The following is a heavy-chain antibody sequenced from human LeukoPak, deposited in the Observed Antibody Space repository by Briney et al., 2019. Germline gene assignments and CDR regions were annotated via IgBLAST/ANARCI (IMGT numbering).Heavy chain of an antibody. Sequence: PGGSLRLSCAASGFTFDDYAMHWVRQAPGKGLEWVSGISWNSGSIGYADSVKGRFTISRDNAENSLYLQMNSLRAEDMALYYCAKDTKSLWFGEFIPDYWGQGTLVTVSS. D-gene: IGHD3-10*01. CDR3: AKDTKSLWFGEFIPDY. V-gene: IGHV3-9*03. J-gene: IGHJ4*02. CDR1: GFTFDDYA. CDR2: ISWNSGSI.